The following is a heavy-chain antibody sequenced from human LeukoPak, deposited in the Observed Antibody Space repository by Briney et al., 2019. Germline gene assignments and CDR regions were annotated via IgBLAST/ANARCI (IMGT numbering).Heavy chain of an antibody. D-gene: IGHD2-21*02. CDR3: AREAYCGGDCYLYYFDY. CDR1: GFTFSSYW. CDR2: IKQDGSEK. Sequence: PGGFLRLSCAASGFTFSSYWMSWVRQAPGKGLEWVANIKQDGSEKYYVDSVKGRFTISRDNAKNSLYLQMNSLRAEDTAVYYCAREAYCGGDCYLYYFDYWGQGTLVTVSS. J-gene: IGHJ4*02. V-gene: IGHV3-7*01.